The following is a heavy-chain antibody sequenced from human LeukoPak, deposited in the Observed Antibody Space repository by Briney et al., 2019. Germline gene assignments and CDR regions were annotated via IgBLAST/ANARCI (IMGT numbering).Heavy chain of an antibody. CDR2: INHSGST. Sequence: SETLSLTCAVYGGSFSGYYWSWIRQPPGKGLEWIGEINHSGSTNYNPSLKSRVTISLDTSKNQFSLKLTSVTAADTSVYYCARGADGIAAPSGYGMDVWGQGTTVTVSS. J-gene: IGHJ6*02. D-gene: IGHD6-13*01. V-gene: IGHV4-34*01. CDR1: GGSFSGYY. CDR3: ARGADGIAAPSGYGMDV.